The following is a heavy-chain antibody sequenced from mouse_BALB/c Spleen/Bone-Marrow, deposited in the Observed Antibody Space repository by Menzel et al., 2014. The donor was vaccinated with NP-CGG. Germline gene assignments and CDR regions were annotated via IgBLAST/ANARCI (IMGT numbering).Heavy chain of an antibody. CDR2: VNVNGDRT. CDR1: GFTFSNYG. V-gene: IGHV5-6-3*01. CDR3: ARRYDYSSWFAY. Sequence: DVKLVESGGGLVQPGGSLELSCAASGFTFSNYGMSWVRQTPDKRLEMIATVNVNGDRTYHPDSVKGRFTISRDNAKNTLSLQMSSLKSEDTAMYYCARRYDYSSWFAYWGQGTLVTVSA. D-gene: IGHD2-4*01. J-gene: IGHJ3*01.